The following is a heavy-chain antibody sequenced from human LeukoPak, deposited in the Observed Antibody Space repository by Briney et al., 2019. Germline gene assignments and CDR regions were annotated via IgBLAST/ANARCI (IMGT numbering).Heavy chain of an antibody. D-gene: IGHD4-17*01. CDR2: IYYSGST. J-gene: IGHJ5*02. V-gene: IGHV4-39*01. CDR1: GGSISSSSYY. CDR3: HYGDNADP. Sequence: SETLSLTCTVSGGSISSSSYYWGWIRQPPGKGLEWIGSIYYSGSTYYSPSLKSRVTISVDTSKNQFSLKLCSVTAADTAVYYCHYGDNADPWGQGTLVTVSS.